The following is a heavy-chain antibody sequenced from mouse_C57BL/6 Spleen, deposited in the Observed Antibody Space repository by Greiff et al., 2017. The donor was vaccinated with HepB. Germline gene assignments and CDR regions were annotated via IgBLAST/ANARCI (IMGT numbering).Heavy chain of an antibody. CDR1: GYAFSSSW. CDR3: ARSLHDDGYYTAMDY. V-gene: IGHV1-82*01. D-gene: IGHD2-3*01. CDR2: IYPGDGDT. J-gene: IGHJ4*01. Sequence: VQLQQSGPELVKPGASVKISCKASGYAFSSSWMNWVKQRPGKGLEWIGRIYPGDGDTNYNGKFKGKATLTADKSSSTAYMQLSSLTSEDSAVYFCARSLHDDGYYTAMDYWGQGTSVTVSS.